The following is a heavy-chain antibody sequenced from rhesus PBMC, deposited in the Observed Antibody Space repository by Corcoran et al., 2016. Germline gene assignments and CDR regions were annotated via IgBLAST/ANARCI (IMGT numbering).Heavy chain of an antibody. V-gene: IGHV4-169*01. CDR1: GGSYSSNY. J-gene: IGHJ6*01. CDR2: IYGSLSST. D-gene: IGHD1-26*01. Sequence: QLQLQESGPGLVKPSETLSVPCDVSGGSYSSNYWRWICQHPGKGLEWIGRIYGSLSSTNYNPSLKSRVTLSVDTSKSQLSLKLSSVTAADTAVYYCARHDNWNYALDAWGQGVVVTVSS. CDR3: ARHDNWNYALDA.